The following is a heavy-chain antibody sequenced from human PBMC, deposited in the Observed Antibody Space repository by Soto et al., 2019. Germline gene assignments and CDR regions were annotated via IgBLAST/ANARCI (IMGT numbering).Heavy chain of an antibody. Sequence: SETLSLTCSVSGGSVNSDHWSWVRQSPERGLEFIGYVYDGGSTNYNPSLRSRVTISLDTPRNQFSLTLTSVTAADTAIYYCARLKYGDHFDYWGQGTLVTVSS. J-gene: IGHJ4*02. CDR3: ARLKYGDHFDY. D-gene: IGHD4-17*01. V-gene: IGHV4-59*08. CDR1: GGSVNSDH. CDR2: VYDGGST.